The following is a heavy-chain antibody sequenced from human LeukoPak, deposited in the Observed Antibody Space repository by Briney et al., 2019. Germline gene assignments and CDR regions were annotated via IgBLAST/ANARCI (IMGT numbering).Heavy chain of an antibody. CDR1: GYTFTSYD. CDR3: ARGPRGYSYGSYYYYMDV. V-gene: IGHV1-8*01. D-gene: IGHD5-18*01. CDR2: MNPNSGNT. Sequence: ASVKVSCKASGYTFTSYDINWVRQATGQGLEWLGWMNPNSGNTGYAQNFQGRVTMTRNTSISTAYMELSSLRSGDTAVYYCARGPRGYSYGSYYYYMDVWGKGTTVTISS. J-gene: IGHJ6*03.